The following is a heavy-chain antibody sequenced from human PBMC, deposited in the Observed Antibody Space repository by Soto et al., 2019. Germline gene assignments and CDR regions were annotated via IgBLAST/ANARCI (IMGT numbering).Heavy chain of an antibody. Sequence: QVQLQQWGAGLLKPSETLSLTCAVYGGSFSGYYWSWIRQPPGKGLEWIGEINHSGSTNYNPSLKSRVTISVDTSKNQFSLKLSSVTAADTAVYYCARGEQWPNSIDYWGQGTLVTVSS. CDR2: INHSGST. V-gene: IGHV4-34*01. J-gene: IGHJ4*02. CDR1: GGSFSGYY. CDR3: ARGEQWPNSIDY. D-gene: IGHD6-19*01.